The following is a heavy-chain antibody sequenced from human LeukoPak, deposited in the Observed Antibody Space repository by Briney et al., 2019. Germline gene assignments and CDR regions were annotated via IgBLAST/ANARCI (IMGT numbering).Heavy chain of an antibody. V-gene: IGHV4-34*01. Sequence: SETLSLTCAVYGGSFSGYYWSWIRQPPGKGLEWIGEINHSGSTNYNPSLKSRVTISVDTSKNQFSLKLSSVTAADTAVYYCARGRITLLWFGEPVKYFDYWGQGTLVTVSS. J-gene: IGHJ4*02. CDR2: INHSGST. CDR1: GGSFSGYY. D-gene: IGHD3-10*01. CDR3: ARGRITLLWFGEPVKYFDY.